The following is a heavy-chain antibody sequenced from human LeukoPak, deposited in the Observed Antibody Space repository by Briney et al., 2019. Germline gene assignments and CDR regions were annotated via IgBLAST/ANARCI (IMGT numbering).Heavy chain of an antibody. CDR1: GYTFTSYG. J-gene: IGHJ4*02. CDR3: ARDGGEGYSYGPDY. D-gene: IGHD5-18*01. CDR2: ISAYNGNT. V-gene: IGHV1-18*01. Sequence: ASVKVSSTASGYTFTSYGISWVRQAPGPGHERMGWISAYNGNTNYAQKLQGRVTMTTDTTTSKAYMELRSLRSDDTAVYYCARDGGEGYSYGPDYWGQGTLVTVSS.